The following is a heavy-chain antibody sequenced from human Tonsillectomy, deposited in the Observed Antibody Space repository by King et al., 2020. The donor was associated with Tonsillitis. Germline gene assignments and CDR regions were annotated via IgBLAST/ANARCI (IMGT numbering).Heavy chain of an antibody. CDR1: GFTFSSYA. Sequence: VQLVESGGGVVQPGRSLRLSCAASGFTFSSYAMHWVRQAPGKGLEWVAVISYDGSNKYYADSVKGRFTISRDNSKNTLYLQMNSLRAEDTAVYYCARDSGRRHDSSGYDWYFDLWGRGTVVTVSS. CDR3: ARDSGRRHDSSGYDWYFDL. J-gene: IGHJ2*01. V-gene: IGHV3-30*04. CDR2: ISYDGSNK. D-gene: IGHD3-22*01.